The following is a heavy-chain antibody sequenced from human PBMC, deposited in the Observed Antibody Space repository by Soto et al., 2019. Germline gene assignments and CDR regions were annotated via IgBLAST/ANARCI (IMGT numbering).Heavy chain of an antibody. D-gene: IGHD5-18*01. CDR1: GGSINSGDYY. V-gene: IGHV4-30-4*01. Sequence: QVQLQESGPGLVKPSQTLSLTCTVSGGSINSGDYYWTWVRQPPGKGLEWIGYISYSGSTYYNPSLKSRLTISVDTSKNHFSLKLTSVTAADTDVYFCTRGRGYRYDYWGQGTLVTVSS. CDR3: TRGRGYRYDY. CDR2: ISYSGST. J-gene: IGHJ4*02.